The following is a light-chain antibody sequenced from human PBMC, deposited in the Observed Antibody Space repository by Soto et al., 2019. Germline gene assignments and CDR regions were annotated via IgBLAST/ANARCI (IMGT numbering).Light chain of an antibody. CDR1: QSVSSSY. J-gene: IGKJ2*01. CDR2: GAS. Sequence: ETVLTQSPGTLSLSPGERATLSCRASQSVSSSYLAWYQQKPGQAPRLLIYGASSRATGIPDRFSGSGSGTDFTLTISRLEPEDFAVYYCQQYGSSPQPFGQGTKLEIK. CDR3: QQYGSSPQP. V-gene: IGKV3-20*01.